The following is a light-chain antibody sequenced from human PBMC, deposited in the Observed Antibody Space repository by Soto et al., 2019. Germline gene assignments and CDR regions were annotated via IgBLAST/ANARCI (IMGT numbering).Light chain of an antibody. CDR2: NNN. V-gene: IGLV1-44*01. J-gene: IGLJ1*01. Sequence: QLVLTQPPSASGTPGQRVTISCSGSSSNIGSNTVNWYQQLPGTAPKLLIYNNNQQPSGVPDRFSGSKSGTSASLAISGLXXXXXXXXXCAAWDDSLNGLVFRTGTKVTVX. CDR1: SSNIGSNT. CDR3: AAWDDSLNGLV.